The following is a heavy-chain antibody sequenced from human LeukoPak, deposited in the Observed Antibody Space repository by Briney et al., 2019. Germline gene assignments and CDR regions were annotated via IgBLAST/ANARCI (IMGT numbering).Heavy chain of an antibody. V-gene: IGHV4-61*02. Sequence: PSQTLSLTCTVSGGSLSSGSYYWTWIRQPAGKGLELIGRIYNSGSTNYNPSLKSRVTIPVDTPTNQFSLKLSSVTAADTVVYYCARGRRYYDILTGYYGLFCYMDVWGKGTTVTVSS. CDR1: GGSLSSGSYY. CDR3: ARGRRYYDILTGYYGLFCYMDV. J-gene: IGHJ6*03. D-gene: IGHD3-9*01. CDR2: IYNSGST.